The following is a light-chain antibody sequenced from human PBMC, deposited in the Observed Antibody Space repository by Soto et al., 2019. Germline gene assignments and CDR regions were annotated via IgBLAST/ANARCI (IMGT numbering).Light chain of an antibody. CDR1: SSDVGDYNF. CDR2: DVS. J-gene: IGLJ1*01. Sequence: QSALTQPASVSGSTGQSITISCTGASSDVGDYNFVSWYQQHPGKAPKLMIYDVSNRPSGVSNRFSGSKSGNTASLTISGLQAEDVVDYYCSSYDSSSPLPYVLGTGTKVTDL. V-gene: IGLV2-14*01. CDR3: SSYDSSSPLPYV.